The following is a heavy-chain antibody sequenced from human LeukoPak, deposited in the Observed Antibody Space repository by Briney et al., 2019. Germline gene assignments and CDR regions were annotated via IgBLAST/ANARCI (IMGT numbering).Heavy chain of an antibody. J-gene: IGHJ6*03. CDR3: ARDNNVWFDRPFRGYYMDV. CDR1: GFTFSNAW. CDR2: ISSSSSYI. V-gene: IGHV3-21*01. D-gene: IGHD3-10*01. Sequence: GGSLRLSCAASGFTFSNAWMSWVRQAPGKGLEWVSSISSSSSYIYYADSVKGRFTISRDNAKNSLYLQMNSLRAEDTAVYYCARDNNVWFDRPFRGYYMDVWGKGTTVTVSS.